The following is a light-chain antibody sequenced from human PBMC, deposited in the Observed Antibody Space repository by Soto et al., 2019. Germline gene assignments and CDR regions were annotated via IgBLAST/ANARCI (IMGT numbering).Light chain of an antibody. Sequence: TQSPDALSVSLGERATINHKSSQSVLYSSNNKNYLAWYQQKPGQPPKLLIYWASTRESGVPDRFSGSGSGTDFTLTISSLQAEDVAVYYCQQYYSTPITFGRGTRLEI. CDR1: QSVLYSSNNKNY. CDR2: WAS. V-gene: IGKV4-1*01. CDR3: QQYYSTPIT. J-gene: IGKJ5*01.